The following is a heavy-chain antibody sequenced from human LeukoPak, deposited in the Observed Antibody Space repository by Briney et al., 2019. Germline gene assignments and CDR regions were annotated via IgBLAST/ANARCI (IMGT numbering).Heavy chain of an antibody. J-gene: IGHJ6*02. CDR3: ARSLVITSYYYYGLDV. CDR2: MKPDSGNT. Sequence: ASLKVSCKPFGYTFTSYDITWVRQATGQGLEWMGWMKPDSGNTGYAQKFQGRVTMTRNTSISTAYMELSSLRSEDTAVYYCARSLVITSYYYYGLDVRGQGTTVTVSS. CDR1: GYTFTSYD. D-gene: IGHD2/OR15-2a*01. V-gene: IGHV1-8*01.